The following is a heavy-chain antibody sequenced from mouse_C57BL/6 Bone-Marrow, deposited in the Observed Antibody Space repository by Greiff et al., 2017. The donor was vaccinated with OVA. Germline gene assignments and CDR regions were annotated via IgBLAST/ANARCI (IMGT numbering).Heavy chain of an antibody. V-gene: IGHV7-3*01. CDR3: ASNYYGSGAY. CDR2: IRNKANGYTT. Sequence: EVKLVESGGGLVQPGGSLSLSCAASGFTFTDYYMSWVRQPPGKALEWLGFIRNKANGYTTEYSASVKGRFTISRDNSQSILYLQMNALRAEDSATYYCASNYYGSGAYWGQGTLVTVSA. CDR1: GFTFTDYY. D-gene: IGHD1-1*01. J-gene: IGHJ3*01.